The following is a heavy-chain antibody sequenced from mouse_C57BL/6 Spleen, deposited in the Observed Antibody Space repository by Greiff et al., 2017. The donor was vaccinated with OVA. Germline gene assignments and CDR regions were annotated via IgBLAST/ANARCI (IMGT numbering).Heavy chain of an antibody. V-gene: IGHV1-82*01. Sequence: QVQLKQSGPELVKPGASVKISCKASGYAFSSSWMNWVKQRPGKGLEWIGRIYPGDGDTNYNGKFKGKATLTADKSSSTAYMQLSSLTSKDSAVYFCAKSETDQATGYWGQGTTLTVSS. J-gene: IGHJ2*01. CDR2: IYPGDGDT. D-gene: IGHD3-2*02. CDR1: GYAFSSSW. CDR3: AKSETDQATGY.